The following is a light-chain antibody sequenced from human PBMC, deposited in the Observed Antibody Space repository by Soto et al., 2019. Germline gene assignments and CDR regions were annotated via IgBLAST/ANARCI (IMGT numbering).Light chain of an antibody. CDR1: QSLSASY. CDR3: QQRSNWPPIS. CDR2: RAS. Sequence: ALTLSPGTLSLSLGERATLFCRTIQSLSASYLAWYQQKPGQAPKVLIYRASIRATGIPDRFTGSGSGTDFTLTISSLEPEDFAVYYCQQRSNWPPISFAQGTRLE. J-gene: IGKJ5*01. V-gene: IGKV3D-20*02.